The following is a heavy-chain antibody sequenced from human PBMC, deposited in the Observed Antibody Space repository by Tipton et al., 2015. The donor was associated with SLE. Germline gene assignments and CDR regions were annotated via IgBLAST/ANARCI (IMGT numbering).Heavy chain of an antibody. Sequence: TLSLTCTVSGDSITGSSYFWGWIRQPPGKGLEWIGRIYYSGSTNYNPSLKSRVTMSVDTSKNQFSLNLRSVTAADMAVYYCARLREGYYYYYDMDVWGQGTTVTVSS. CDR1: GDSITGSSYF. V-gene: IGHV4-39*07. D-gene: IGHD1-26*01. CDR2: IYYSGST. J-gene: IGHJ6*02. CDR3: ARLREGYYYYYDMDV.